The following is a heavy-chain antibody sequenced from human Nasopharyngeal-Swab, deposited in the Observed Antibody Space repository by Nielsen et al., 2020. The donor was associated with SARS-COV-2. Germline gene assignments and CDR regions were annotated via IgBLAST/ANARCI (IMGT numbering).Heavy chain of an antibody. CDR3: AREIYNSGSGSGFDL. CDR1: GFTFSSYS. CDR2: MSTFGGTI. Sequence: GGSLRLSCAASGFTFSSYSMTWIRQAPGEGLEWVSYMSTFGGTIYYADSVKGRFTISRDNAKNSLYLQMNSLRVDDTAVYYCAREIYNSGSGSGFDLWGQGTLVTVSS. V-gene: IGHV3-48*04. J-gene: IGHJ4*02. D-gene: IGHD3-10*01.